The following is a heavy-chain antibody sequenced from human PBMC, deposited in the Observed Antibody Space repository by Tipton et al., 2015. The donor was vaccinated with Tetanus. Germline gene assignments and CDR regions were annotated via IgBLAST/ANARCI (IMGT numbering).Heavy chain of an antibody. CDR3: ARDPLGDETIFDY. CDR1: GDSVSNSRAA. CDR2: TQYRSKWYV. D-gene: IGHD3-10*01. V-gene: IGHV6-1*01. Sequence: GLVKPSQTLSLTCDISGDSVSNSRAAWNWIRQSPSRGLEWLGRTQYRSKWYVDYALSVKSRITISPDTSKNQFSLQLNSVTPDDTAVYYCARDPLGDETIFDYWGQGTLVTVSS. J-gene: IGHJ4*02.